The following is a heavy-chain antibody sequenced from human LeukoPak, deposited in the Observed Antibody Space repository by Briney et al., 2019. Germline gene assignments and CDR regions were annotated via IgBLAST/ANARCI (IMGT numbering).Heavy chain of an antibody. J-gene: IGHJ4*02. CDR2: ISGSGSST. CDR3: AKFRGSNFGAYYFDY. V-gene: IGHV3-23*01. Sequence: GGSLRLXCAASGFTFSSAMSWVRQAPGKGREWVSTISGSGSSTYYADSVKGRFTISRDNSKDTLYLQMNSLRAEDTAVYYCAKFRGSNFGAYYFDYWGQGTLVTVSS. CDR1: GFTFSSA. D-gene: IGHD3-10*01.